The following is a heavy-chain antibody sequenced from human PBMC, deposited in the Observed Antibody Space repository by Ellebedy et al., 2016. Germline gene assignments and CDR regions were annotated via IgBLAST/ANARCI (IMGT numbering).Heavy chain of an antibody. CDR3: ARETASGRNTVSYYYYGMDV. J-gene: IGHJ6*02. D-gene: IGHD3-16*01. Sequence: GESLKISXAASGFTFSSYSMNWVRQAPGKGLEWVSSISSSSSYIYYADSVKGRFTISRDNAKNSLYLQMNSLRAEDTAVYYCARETASGRNTVSYYYYGMDVWGQGTTVTVSS. CDR2: ISSSSSYI. V-gene: IGHV3-21*01. CDR1: GFTFSSYS.